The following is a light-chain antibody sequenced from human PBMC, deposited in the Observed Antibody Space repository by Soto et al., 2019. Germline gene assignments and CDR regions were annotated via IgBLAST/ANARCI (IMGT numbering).Light chain of an antibody. J-gene: IGLJ2*01. V-gene: IGLV4-69*01. Sequence: QSVLTQSPSASASLGASVKLTCPLCSGHSSYAIAWHQQQPEKGPRYLMNLNIDGSHSKGDGIPDRFSGSSSGAERYLTISSLQSEDEADYYCQTWVTGIVVFGGGTKLTVL. CDR1: SGHSSYA. CDR3: QTWVTGIVV. CDR2: LNIDGSH.